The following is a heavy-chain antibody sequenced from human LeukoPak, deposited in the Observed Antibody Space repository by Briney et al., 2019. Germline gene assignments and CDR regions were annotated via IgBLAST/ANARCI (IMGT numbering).Heavy chain of an antibody. CDR2: IYYSGST. CDR3: ARGWYSSSNIPYYYYMDV. D-gene: IGHD6-13*01. J-gene: IGHJ6*03. Sequence: SETLSLTCTVSGGSISSSSYYWGWIRQPPGKGLEWIGSIYYSGSTYYNPSLKSRVTISVDTSKNQFSLKLSSVTAADTAVYYCARGWYSSSNIPYYYYMDVWGKGTTVTVSS. V-gene: IGHV4-39*07. CDR1: GGSISSSSYY.